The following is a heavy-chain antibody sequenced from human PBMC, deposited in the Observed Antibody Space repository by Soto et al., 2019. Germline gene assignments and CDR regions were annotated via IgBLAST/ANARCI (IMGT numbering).Heavy chain of an antibody. CDR1: GLPFTHSA. Sequence: SLRLSCEASGLPFTHSATSWVRQAPGKGLEWVAGIGASGDITWYADSAKGRLSISRDNSKNTLYLQLNSLRFEDTAVYYCAKDDVTDRGDDYFDYWGPGTLVTVYS. CDR3: AKDDVTDRGDDYFDY. D-gene: IGHD2-21*02. J-gene: IGHJ4*02. CDR2: IGASGDIT. V-gene: IGHV3-23*01.